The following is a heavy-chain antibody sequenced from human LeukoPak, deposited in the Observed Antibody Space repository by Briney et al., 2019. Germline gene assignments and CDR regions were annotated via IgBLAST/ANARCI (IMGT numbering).Heavy chain of an antibody. D-gene: IGHD2-2*01. CDR2: INDRGDHT. V-gene: IGHV3-23*01. Sequence: GGSLRLSCAASGFTFSSYAMTWVRPPPGKGREWVSAINDRGDHTYYTHSVRGRFTISRDHSKSTLYLQITSLRAEDTAVYYCAKDRPCSSTSCYHDYWGQGTLVTVSS. J-gene: IGHJ4*02. CDR3: AKDRPCSSTSCYHDY. CDR1: GFTFSSYA.